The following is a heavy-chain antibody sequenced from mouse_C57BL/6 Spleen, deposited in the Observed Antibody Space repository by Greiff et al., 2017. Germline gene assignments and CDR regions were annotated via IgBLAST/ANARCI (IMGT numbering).Heavy chain of an antibody. D-gene: IGHD1-1*01. Sequence: QVQLQQPGAELVKPGASVKMSCKASGYTFTSYWITWVKQRPGQGLEWIGDIYPGSGSTNYNEKFKSKATLTVDTSSSTAYMQLSSLTSEDSAVYYCARGDTTVVAKYYFDYWGQGTTLTVSS. CDR1: GYTFTSYW. V-gene: IGHV1-55*01. CDR3: ARGDTTVVAKYYFDY. J-gene: IGHJ2*01. CDR2: IYPGSGST.